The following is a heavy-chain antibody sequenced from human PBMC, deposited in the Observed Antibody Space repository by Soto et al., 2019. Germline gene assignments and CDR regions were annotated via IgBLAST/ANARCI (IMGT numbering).Heavy chain of an antibody. V-gene: IGHV3-48*04. CDR2: ISSSSSTI. CDR1: GFTFSSYS. Sequence: GGSLRLSCAASGFTFSSYSMNWVRQAPGKGLEWVSYISSSSSTIYYADSVKGRFTISRDNAKNSLYLQMNSLRAEDTAVYYCARTISGYELYYYYYYMDVWGQGTMVTVSS. CDR3: ARTISGYELYYYYYYMDV. D-gene: IGHD5-12*01. J-gene: IGHJ6*03.